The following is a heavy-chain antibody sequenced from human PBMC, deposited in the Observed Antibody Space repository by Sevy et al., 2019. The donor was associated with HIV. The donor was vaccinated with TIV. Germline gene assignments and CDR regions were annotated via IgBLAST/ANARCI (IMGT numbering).Heavy chain of an antibody. Sequence: SETLSLTCAVYGGSFSGYYWSWIRQPPGKGLEWIGEINHSGSTNYNPSLKRRGTISVDTSKNQFSLKLSSVTAADTAVYYCARAGCGGDCYSLDYWGQGTLVTVSS. CDR1: GGSFSGYY. CDR3: ARAGCGGDCYSLDY. V-gene: IGHV4-34*01. J-gene: IGHJ4*02. CDR2: INHSGST. D-gene: IGHD2-21*02.